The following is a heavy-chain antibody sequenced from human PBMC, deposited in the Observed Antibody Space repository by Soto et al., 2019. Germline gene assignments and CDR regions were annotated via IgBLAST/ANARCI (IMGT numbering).Heavy chain of an antibody. D-gene: IGHD3-22*01. CDR3: ARAHDNSYYYDSSGYYWPFDY. Sequence: GASVKVSCKASGGTFSSYDISWVRQAPGQGLEWMGGIIPIFGTANYAQKFQGRVTITADKSTSTAYMELSSLRSEDTAVYYCARAHDNSYYYDSSGYYWPFDYWGQGTLVTVSS. CDR1: GGTFSSYD. J-gene: IGHJ4*02. V-gene: IGHV1-69*06. CDR2: IIPIFGTA.